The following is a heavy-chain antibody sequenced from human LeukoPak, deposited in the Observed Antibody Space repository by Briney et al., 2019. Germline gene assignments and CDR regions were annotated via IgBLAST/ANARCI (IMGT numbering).Heavy chain of an antibody. CDR2: IKQDGSDK. D-gene: IGHD1-14*01. J-gene: IGHJ4*02. V-gene: IGHV3-7*01. Sequence: PGGSLRLSCAASGLTFRNYWMSWVHQAPGKGLEWVANIKQDGSDKFYVDSVNGRFTISRDNAKNSLYLQMNTLRAEDTAIYYCATFSGAHHKTFDSWGQGTLVTVSS. CDR3: ATFSGAHHKTFDS. CDR1: GLTFRNYW.